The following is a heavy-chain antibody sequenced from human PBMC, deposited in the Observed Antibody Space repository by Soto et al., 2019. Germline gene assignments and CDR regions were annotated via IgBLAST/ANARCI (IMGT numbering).Heavy chain of an antibody. CDR1: GFTFSNAW. Sequence: GGSLRLSCAASGFTFSNAWMSWVRQAPGKGLEWVGRIKSKTDGGTTDYAAPVKGRFTISRDDSKNTLYLQMNSLKTEDTAVYYCTTHYDISPYYFDYWGQGTLVTVSS. CDR3: TTHYDISPYYFDY. D-gene: IGHD3-9*01. CDR2: IKSKTDGGTT. J-gene: IGHJ4*02. V-gene: IGHV3-15*01.